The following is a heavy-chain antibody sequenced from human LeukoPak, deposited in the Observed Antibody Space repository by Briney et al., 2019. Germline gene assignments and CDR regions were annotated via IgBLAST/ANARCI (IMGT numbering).Heavy chain of an antibody. CDR2: IYHSGST. J-gene: IGHJ5*02. CDR3: AREIGYSYGSNWFDP. CDR1: GYSISSGYY. V-gene: IGHV4-38-2*02. Sequence: PSETLSLTCAVSGYSISSGYYWGWIRQPPGKGLEWIGSIYHSGSTYYNPSLKSRVTISVDTSKNQFSLKLSSVTAADTAVCYCAREIGYSYGSNWFDPWGQGTLVTVSS. D-gene: IGHD5-18*01.